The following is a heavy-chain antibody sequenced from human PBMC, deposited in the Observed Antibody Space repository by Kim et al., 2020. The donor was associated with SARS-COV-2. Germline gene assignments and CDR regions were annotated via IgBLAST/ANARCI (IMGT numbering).Heavy chain of an antibody. D-gene: IGHD3-22*01. CDR2: IYHSGST. CDR1: EGSITTSY. Sequence: SETLSLTCTVSEGSITTSYWSWIRQSPGKGLEWIGYIYHSGSTSYNPSLKSRVTISVDTSKNQISLRLTSVTAADTAVYYCARRFYASSGYYWFDPWGQGTLVTVSS. V-gene: IGHV4-59*13. CDR3: ARRFYASSGYYWFDP. J-gene: IGHJ5*02.